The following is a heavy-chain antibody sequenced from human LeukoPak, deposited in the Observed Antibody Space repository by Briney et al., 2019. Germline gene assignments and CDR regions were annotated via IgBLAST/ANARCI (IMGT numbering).Heavy chain of an antibody. CDR2: IYPGDSDT. CDR1: GYTFTGDW. V-gene: IGHV5-51*01. J-gene: IGHJ3*02. D-gene: IGHD2-15*01. Sequence: GESLKISCKASGYTFTGDWIGWVRQMPGKGLEWMGIIYPGDSDTKYNAPFQGQVTISADKSISTAYLQWSSLKASDTAMYYCARQDGGYPEWGPFGIWGQGTMVTVSS. CDR3: ARQDGGYPEWGPFGI.